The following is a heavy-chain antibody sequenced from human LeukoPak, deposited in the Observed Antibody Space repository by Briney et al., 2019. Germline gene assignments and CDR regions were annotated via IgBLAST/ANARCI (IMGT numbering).Heavy chain of an antibody. Sequence: ASVKVSCKASGYTFTGYYMHWVRQAPGQGLEWMGWINPNSGGTNYAQKFQGRVTMTRDTSISTAYMELSRLRSDDTAVYYCAREQNVDTAMAVDYWGQGTLVTVSS. J-gene: IGHJ4*01. CDR1: GYTFTGYY. CDR2: INPNSGGT. D-gene: IGHD5-18*01. CDR3: AREQNVDTAMAVDY. V-gene: IGHV1-2*02.